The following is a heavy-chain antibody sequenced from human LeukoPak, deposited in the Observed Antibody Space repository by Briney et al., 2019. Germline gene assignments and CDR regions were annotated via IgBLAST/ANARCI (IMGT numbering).Heavy chain of an antibody. J-gene: IGHJ3*02. D-gene: IGHD3-10*01. CDR1: GFTFSSYA. CDR3: AKVKYNGSGSYFDAFDI. V-gene: IGHV3-23*01. CDR2: ISGSGGST. Sequence: GGSLRLSCAASGFTFSSYAMSWVRQAPGKGLEWVSAISGSGGSTYYADSVKGRFTISRDNSKNTLYLQMNSLRAEDTAVYYCAKVKYNGSGSYFDAFDIWGQGTMVTVSS.